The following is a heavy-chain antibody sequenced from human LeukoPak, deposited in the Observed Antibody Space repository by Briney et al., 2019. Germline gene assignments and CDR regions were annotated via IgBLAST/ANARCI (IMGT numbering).Heavy chain of an antibody. CDR1: GFSLSTSGMC. J-gene: IGHJ4*02. CDR2: IDWDDDK. V-gene: IGHV2-70*11. Sequence: ESGPALVKPTQTLTLTCTFSGFSLSTSGMCVSWIRQPPGKALEWLTRIDWDDDKYYSTSLRTRLTISKDTSKNQVVLTMTNMDPVDTATYYCVRINYDRSKGFDYWGQGTLVTVSS. D-gene: IGHD3-22*01. CDR3: VRINYDRSKGFDY.